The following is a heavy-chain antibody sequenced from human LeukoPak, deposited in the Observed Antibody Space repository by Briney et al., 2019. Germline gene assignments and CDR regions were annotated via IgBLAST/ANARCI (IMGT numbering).Heavy chain of an antibody. D-gene: IGHD5-24*01. J-gene: IGHJ4*02. CDR1: GFTVSNNY. CDR3: ARDLAGYNSFDY. CDR2: IYSGGST. V-gene: IGHV3-66*01. Sequence: GGSLRLSCAASGFTVSNNYMSWVRQAPGKGLVWVSSIYSGGSTYYTDSVKGRFTISRDNSKDTLYLQMNSLRAEDTAVYYCARDLAGYNSFDYWGQGTLVTVSS.